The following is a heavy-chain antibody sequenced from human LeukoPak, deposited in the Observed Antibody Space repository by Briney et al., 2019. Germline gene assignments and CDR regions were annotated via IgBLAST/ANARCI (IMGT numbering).Heavy chain of an antibody. Sequence: PGRSLRLSCAASGFTFSSYGMHWVRQAPGKGLEWVAVISYDGSNKYYADSVKGRFTISRDNSKNTLYLQMNSLRAEDTAVYYCARGSSSDFWIGYDYWGQGTLVTVSS. D-gene: IGHD3/OR15-3a*01. CDR2: ISYDGSNK. CDR1: GFTFSSYG. CDR3: ARGSSSDFWIGYDY. V-gene: IGHV3-30*19. J-gene: IGHJ4*02.